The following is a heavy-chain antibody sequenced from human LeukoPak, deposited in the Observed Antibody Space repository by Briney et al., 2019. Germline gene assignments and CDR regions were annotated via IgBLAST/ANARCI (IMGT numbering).Heavy chain of an antibody. D-gene: IGHD1-26*01. CDR1: GYTFTGYY. V-gene: IGHV1-2*02. CDR2: INPNSGGT. J-gene: IGHJ5*01. Sequence: ASVKVSCKASGYTFTGYYMHWVRQAPGQGLEWMGWINPNSGGTNYAQKFQRRVTMTRYTSISTVYMVLSNLRSDDTALYCCATSGSSSIFVSSGHGALVTVSS. CDR3: ATSGSSSIFVS.